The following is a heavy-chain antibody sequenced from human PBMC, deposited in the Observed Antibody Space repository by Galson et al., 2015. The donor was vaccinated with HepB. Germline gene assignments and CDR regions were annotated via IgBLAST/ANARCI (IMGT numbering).Heavy chain of an antibody. CDR3: ASWSGQRPYYYYGMDV. J-gene: IGHJ6*02. CDR2: IIPIFGTA. D-gene: IGHD3-3*01. CDR1: GGAFSSYA. V-gene: IGHV1-69*13. Sequence: SVKVSCKASGGAFSSYAISWVRQAPGQGLEWMGGIIPIFGTANYAQKFQGRVTITADESTSTAYMELSSLRSEDTAVYYCASWSGQRPYYYYGMDVWGQGTTVTVSS.